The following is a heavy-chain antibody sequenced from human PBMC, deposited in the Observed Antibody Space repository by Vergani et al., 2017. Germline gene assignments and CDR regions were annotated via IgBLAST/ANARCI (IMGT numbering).Heavy chain of an antibody. CDR2: IKSKTDGGTT. J-gene: IGHJ3*02. V-gene: IGHV3-15*01. D-gene: IGHD7-27*01. Sequence: VQLVQPGAEVKKPGASVKVSCKASGYTFTSYAMHWVRQAPGQRLEWVGRIKSKTDGGTTDYAAPVKGRFTISRDDSKNTLYLQMNSLKTEDTAVYYCTTNPLGILPIIWGQGTMVTVSS. CDR3: TTNPLGILPII. CDR1: GYTFTSYA.